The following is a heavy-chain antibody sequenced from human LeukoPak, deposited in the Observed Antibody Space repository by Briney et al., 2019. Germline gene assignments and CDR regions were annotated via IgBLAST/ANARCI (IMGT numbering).Heavy chain of an antibody. CDR3: ARDPTTVTKGLDV. D-gene: IGHD4-17*01. J-gene: IGHJ3*01. CDR2: ISYIGST. Sequence: SETLSLTCTVSGDSTSSHYWTWIRQPPGKGLEWIGYISYIGSTNYNPSLKSRVTISVDTSKKQFSLKLSSVTAADTAVYYCARDPTTVTKGLDVWGQGTMVTVSS. CDR1: GDSTSSHY. V-gene: IGHV4-59*11.